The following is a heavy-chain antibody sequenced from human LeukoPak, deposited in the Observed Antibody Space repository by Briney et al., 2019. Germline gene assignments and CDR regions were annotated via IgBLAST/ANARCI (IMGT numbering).Heavy chain of an antibody. V-gene: IGHV4-30-4*01. J-gene: IGHJ4*02. Sequence: SETLSLTCTVSGGSISSGDYYWSWIRQPPGKGLEWIGYIYYSGSTYYNPSLKSRVTISVDTSKNQSSLKLSSVTAADTAVYYCARVTSYYYDSSGYYNRFDYWGQGTLVTVSS. D-gene: IGHD3-22*01. CDR2: IYYSGST. CDR3: ARVTSYYYDSSGYYNRFDY. CDR1: GGSISSGDYY.